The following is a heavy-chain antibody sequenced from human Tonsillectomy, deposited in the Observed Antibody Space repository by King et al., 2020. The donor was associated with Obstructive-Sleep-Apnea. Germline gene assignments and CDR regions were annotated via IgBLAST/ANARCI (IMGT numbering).Heavy chain of an antibody. J-gene: IGHJ2*01. CDR3: SSTYYYDSSGLDL. D-gene: IGHD3-22*01. CDR1: GFTFNKAW. CDR2: IKSKTDAETR. V-gene: IGHV3-15*01. Sequence: VQLVESGGGLVKPGGSLRLACIASGFTFNKAWMSWVRQAPGKGLEWIGRIKSKTDAETRDYAAPVKGRFTLSRDDSKNTLYLHMNSLKTEDTAMYYCSSTYYYDSSGLDLWGRGTLVTVSS.